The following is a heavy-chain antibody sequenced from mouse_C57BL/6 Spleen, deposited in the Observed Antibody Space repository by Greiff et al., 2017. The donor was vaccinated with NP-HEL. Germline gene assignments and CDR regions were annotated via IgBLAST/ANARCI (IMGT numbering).Heavy chain of an antibody. CDR1: GFTFSDYY. D-gene: IGHD2-3*01. J-gene: IGHJ1*03. CDR2: ISNGGGST. CDR3: ARQDDGYTGYFDV. V-gene: IGHV5-12*01. Sequence: EVHLVESGGGLVQPGGSLKLSCAASGFTFSDYYMYWVRQTPEKRLEWVAYISNGGGSTYYPDTVKGRFTISRDNAKNTLYLQMSRLKSEDTAMYYCARQDDGYTGYFDVWGTGTTVTVSS.